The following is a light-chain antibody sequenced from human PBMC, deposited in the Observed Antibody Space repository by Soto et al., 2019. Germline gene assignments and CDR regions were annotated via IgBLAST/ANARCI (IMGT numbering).Light chain of an antibody. CDR2: EGS. CDR1: SSDVGSYNL. V-gene: IGLV2-23*01. CDR3: CSYAGSSVWV. J-gene: IGLJ3*02. Sequence: HSVLTQPASVSGSPGQSITISCTGTSSDVGSYNLVSWYQQHPGKAPKLMIYEGSKRPSGVSNRFSGSKSGNTASLTISGLQAEDEADYYCCSYAGSSVWVFGGGTKLTVL.